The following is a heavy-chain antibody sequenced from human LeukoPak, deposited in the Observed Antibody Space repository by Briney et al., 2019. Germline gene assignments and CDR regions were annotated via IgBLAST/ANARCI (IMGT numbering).Heavy chain of an antibody. CDR3: AREQDYDSSKFDY. Sequence: SVKVSCKASGGTFSSYAISWVRQAPGQGLEWMGRIIPILGIANYAQKFQGRVTITADKSTSTAYMELSSLRSEDTAVYYCAREQDYDSSKFDYWGQGTLVTVSS. J-gene: IGHJ4*02. V-gene: IGHV1-69*04. D-gene: IGHD3-22*01. CDR2: IIPILGIA. CDR1: GGTFSSYA.